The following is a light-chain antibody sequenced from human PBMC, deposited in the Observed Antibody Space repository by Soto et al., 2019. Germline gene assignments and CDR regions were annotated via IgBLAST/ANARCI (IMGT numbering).Light chain of an antibody. Sequence: IVLTESPATLSSXXGDRVPTSLLASQHTTPRLARSQXSPGQAHRLRIYKTSIRAAVSPARSSASGSGTDFTLTSGDVQPEDFALDYCHQHQSGPRTLGQETKVDIK. CDR2: KTS. V-gene: IGKV3-11*01. J-gene: IGKJ1*01. CDR3: HQHQSGPRT. CDR1: QHTTPR.